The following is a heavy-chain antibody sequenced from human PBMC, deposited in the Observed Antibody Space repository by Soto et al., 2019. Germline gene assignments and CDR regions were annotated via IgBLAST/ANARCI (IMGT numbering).Heavy chain of an antibody. CDR1: GGSISSGGYY. CDR3: ARVPSGRGSGYYYVWYFDL. Sequence: QVQLQESGPGLVKPSQTLSLTCTVSGGSISSGGYYWSWIRQHPGKGLEWIGYIYYSGSTYYNPSLKRRVTISVDTSKNQFSLNLSSVTAADTAVYYCARVPSGRGSGYYYVWYFDLWGRGTLVTVSS. V-gene: IGHV4-31*03. J-gene: IGHJ2*01. CDR2: IYYSGST. D-gene: IGHD3-22*01.